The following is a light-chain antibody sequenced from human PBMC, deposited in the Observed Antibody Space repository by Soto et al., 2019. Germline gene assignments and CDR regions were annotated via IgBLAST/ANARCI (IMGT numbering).Light chain of an antibody. CDR3: SSFTLSTYV. Sequence: QSALTQPASVSGSPGQSITISCTGTSRDVGGYNYVSWYQHYPDKAPKLIIYDVTSRPSGVSDRFSGSKSGNTASLTISGLQPEDEAHYCCSSFTLSTYVFGSGTKVTVL. J-gene: IGLJ1*01. V-gene: IGLV2-14*01. CDR1: SRDVGGYNY. CDR2: DVT.